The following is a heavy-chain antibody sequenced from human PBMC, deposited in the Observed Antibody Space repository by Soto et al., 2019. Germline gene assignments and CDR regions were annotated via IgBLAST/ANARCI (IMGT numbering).Heavy chain of an antibody. Sequence: GESLKISCKGSGYSFTSYWIGWVRQMPGKGLEWMGIIYPGDSDTRYSPSFQGQVTISADKSISTAYLQWSSLKASDTAMYYCARRSMVRGVIFAFDIWGQGTMVTVSS. CDR1: GYSFTSYW. V-gene: IGHV5-51*01. D-gene: IGHD3-10*01. CDR3: ARRSMVRGVIFAFDI. CDR2: IYPGDSDT. J-gene: IGHJ3*02.